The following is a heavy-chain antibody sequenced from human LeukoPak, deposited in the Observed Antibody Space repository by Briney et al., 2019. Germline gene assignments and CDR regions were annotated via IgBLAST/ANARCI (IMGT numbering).Heavy chain of an antibody. CDR3: ARVYQSAEYYFDY. Sequence: SETLSLTCTVSGGSISSSSYYWGWIRQPPGKGLEWIGSIYYSGSTYYNPSLKSRVTISLDTSKNQFSLKLTSVTAADTAVYYCARVYQSAEYYFDYWGQGNLVSVSS. D-gene: IGHD2-2*01. CDR1: GGSISSSSYY. J-gene: IGHJ4*02. CDR2: IYYSGST. V-gene: IGHV4-39*07.